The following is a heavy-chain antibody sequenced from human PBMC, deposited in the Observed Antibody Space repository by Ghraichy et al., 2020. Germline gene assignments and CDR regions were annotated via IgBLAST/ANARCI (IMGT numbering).Heavy chain of an antibody. Sequence: SETLSLTCTVSGGSISTYYWSWIRQPPGKGLEWIGYIYYSGSTNYNPSLKSRVTISVDTSKKQFSLKLSSVTAADTAVYYCARASTGHYYFDYWGQGTLVTVSS. D-gene: IGHD2-8*02. CDR2: IYYSGST. CDR3: ARASTGHYYFDY. V-gene: IGHV4-59*01. CDR1: GGSISTYY. J-gene: IGHJ4*02.